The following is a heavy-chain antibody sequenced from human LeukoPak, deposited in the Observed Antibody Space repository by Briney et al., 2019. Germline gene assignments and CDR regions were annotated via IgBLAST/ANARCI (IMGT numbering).Heavy chain of an antibody. J-gene: IGHJ5*02. CDR1: GYTFTGYY. CDR3: AREGGNYDILTGYYPSLWFDP. Sequence: ASVKVSCKASGYTFTGYYMHWVRQAPGQGLEWMGWINPNSGGTNYAQKFQGRVTMTRDTSVSTAYMEPSRLRSDDTAVYYCAREGGNYDILTGYYPSLWFDPWGQGTLVTVSS. V-gene: IGHV1-2*02. D-gene: IGHD3-9*01. CDR2: INPNSGGT.